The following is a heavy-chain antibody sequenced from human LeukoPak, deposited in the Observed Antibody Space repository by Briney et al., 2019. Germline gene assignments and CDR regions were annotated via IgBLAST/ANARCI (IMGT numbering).Heavy chain of an antibody. CDR1: GFTFSNAW. J-gene: IGHJ4*02. D-gene: IGHD2-15*01. Sequence: PGGSLRLSCAASGFTFSNAWTSWVRQAPGKGLEWVGRIKSKTDGGTTDYAAPVKGRFTISRDDSKNTLYLQMNSLKTEDTAVYYCTAQVVVAATPDCWGQGTLVTVSS. V-gene: IGHV3-15*01. CDR3: TAQVVVAATPDC. CDR2: IKSKTDGGTT.